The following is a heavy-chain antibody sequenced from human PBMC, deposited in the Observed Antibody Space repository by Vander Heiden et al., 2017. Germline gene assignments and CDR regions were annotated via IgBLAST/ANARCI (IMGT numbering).Heavy chain of an antibody. Sequence: QVQLVESGGGVVQPGRSLTLSCAASGSTFSSYGMHWVRQAPGKGLEWVAVISYDGSNKYYADSVKGRFTISRDNSKNTLYLQMNSLRAEDTAVYYCAKDFTVTTEGFDYWGQGTLVTVSS. CDR1: GSTFSSYG. D-gene: IGHD4-17*01. J-gene: IGHJ4*02. CDR3: AKDFTVTTEGFDY. CDR2: ISYDGSNK. V-gene: IGHV3-30*18.